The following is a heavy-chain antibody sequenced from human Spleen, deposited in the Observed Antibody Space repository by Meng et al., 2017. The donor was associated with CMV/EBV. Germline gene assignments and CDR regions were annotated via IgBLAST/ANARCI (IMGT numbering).Heavy chain of an antibody. CDR3: AREGDNSTSWHFFDY. V-gene: IGHV1-18*01. Sequence: QVQLVQSGAEVKKPGASVKVSCKASGYTFTSYGISWVRQAPGQGLEWVGWISAYSGNTNNAQKFQGRVTMTTDTSTRTVYMELRSLRSDDTAVYYCAREGDNSTSWHFFDYWGQGTLVTVSS. CDR1: GYTFTSYG. J-gene: IGHJ4*02. D-gene: IGHD4-11*01. CDR2: ISAYSGNT.